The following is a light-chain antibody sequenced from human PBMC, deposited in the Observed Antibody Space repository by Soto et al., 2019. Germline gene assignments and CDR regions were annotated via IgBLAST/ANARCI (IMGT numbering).Light chain of an antibody. CDR1: QSVSSSY. J-gene: IGKJ1*01. CDR3: QQYGSSPT. Sequence: EIVLTQSPGTLSLSPGERATLSCRASQSVSSSYLAWYQQKPGQAPRLLIYGASSMATGIPDRFSGSGSGTYFTLTISRLDPEDFAVYYCQQYGSSPTFGQGTKVEIK. V-gene: IGKV3-20*01. CDR2: GAS.